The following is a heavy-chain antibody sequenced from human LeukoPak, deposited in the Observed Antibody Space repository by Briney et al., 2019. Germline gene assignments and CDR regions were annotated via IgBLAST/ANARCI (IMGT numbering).Heavy chain of an antibody. V-gene: IGHV1-69*06. D-gene: IGHD3-9*01. Sequence: SVKVSCKASGGTFSSYAISWVRQAPGQGLEWMGGIIPIFGTANYAQKFQGRVTITADKSTSTAYMELSSLRSEDAAVYYCARAHYDILTGYYPFDYWGQGTLVTVSS. CDR3: ARAHYDILTGYYPFDY. CDR2: IIPIFGTA. CDR1: GGTFSSYA. J-gene: IGHJ4*02.